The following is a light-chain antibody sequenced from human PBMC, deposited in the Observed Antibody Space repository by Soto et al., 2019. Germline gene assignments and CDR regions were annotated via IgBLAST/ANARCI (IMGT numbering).Light chain of an antibody. CDR1: QSVDIN. J-gene: IGKJ1*01. CDR3: QQYRSWPRT. Sequence: ETVMTQSPGTLSVSLGERATLSCRASQSVDINLAWYQQKPGQAPRLLIYGASTRATDMPGRFSGRGAGAEFTLTISSLQSEDFAVYYCQQYRSWPRTFGQGTKVDIK. CDR2: GAS. V-gene: IGKV3-15*01.